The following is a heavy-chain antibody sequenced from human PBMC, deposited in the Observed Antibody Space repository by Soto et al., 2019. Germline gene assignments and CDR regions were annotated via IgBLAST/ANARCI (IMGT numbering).Heavy chain of an antibody. J-gene: IGHJ5*02. CDR3: ARVAYSSGWSEWFDP. V-gene: IGHV3-33*01. CDR2: TWFDGSNK. CDR1: GFTFSSYG. Sequence: GGSLRLSCAASGFTFSSYGMHWVRQAPGKGLEWVAVTWFDGSNKYYADSVKGRFTISRDNSKNTLYLQMNSLRAEDTAVYYCARVAYSSGWSEWFDPWGQGTLVTVSS. D-gene: IGHD6-19*01.